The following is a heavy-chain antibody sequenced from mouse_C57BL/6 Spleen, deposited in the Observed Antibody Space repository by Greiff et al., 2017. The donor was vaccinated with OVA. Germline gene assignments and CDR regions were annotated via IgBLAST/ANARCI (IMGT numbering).Heavy chain of an antibody. CDR2: IDPSDSDS. CDR3: ASEDYYGSGAMDY. D-gene: IGHD1-1*01. CDR1: GYTFTSYW. J-gene: IGHJ4*01. Sequence: QVQLQQPGAELVRPGSSVNLSCKASGYTFTSYWMHWVRQRPIQGLEWMGYIDPSDSDSHYNQKFKDKATLTVYKSSSTAYMQLNSLTTEDSAVYYCASEDYYGSGAMDYWGQGTSVTVSS. V-gene: IGHV1-52*01.